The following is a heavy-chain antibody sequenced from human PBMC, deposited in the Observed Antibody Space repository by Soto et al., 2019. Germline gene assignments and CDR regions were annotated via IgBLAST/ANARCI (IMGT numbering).Heavy chain of an antibody. CDR3: ARARRSSGRHDVFDI. J-gene: IGHJ3*02. D-gene: IGHD3-22*01. V-gene: IGHV4-31*11. CDR1: GGSISSGGYS. CDR2: INYDGSA. Sequence: TLSLTCAVSGGSISSGGYSWSWIRHPGKGLEWIGYINYDGSADYNPSLKSRATISGGTSPNQFFLKLSSMTAADMAIYYCARARRSSGRHDVFDIWGQGTMVTVSS.